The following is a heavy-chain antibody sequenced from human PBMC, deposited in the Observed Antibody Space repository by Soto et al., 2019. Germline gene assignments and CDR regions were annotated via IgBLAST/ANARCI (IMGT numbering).Heavy chain of an antibody. CDR3: ASITMVRGVSDY. CDR2: IYYSGST. J-gene: IGHJ4*02. Sequence: LSLTCTVSGGSISSYYWSWIRQPPGKGLEWIGYIYYSGSTNYNPSLKSRVTISVDTSKNQFSLKLSSVTAADTAVYYCASITMVRGVSDYWGQGTLVTVSS. V-gene: IGHV4-59*01. CDR1: GGSISSYY. D-gene: IGHD3-10*01.